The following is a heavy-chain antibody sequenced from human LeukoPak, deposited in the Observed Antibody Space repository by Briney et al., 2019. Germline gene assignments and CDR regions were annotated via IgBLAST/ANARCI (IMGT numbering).Heavy chain of an antibody. Sequence: SETLSLTCTVSGYSISSGYYWGWIRQPPGKGLEWIGSIYHSGSTYYNSSLKSRVTISVDTSKNQFSLKLSSVTAADTAVYYCARVTYEGSVVYWGQGTLVTVSS. CDR1: GYSISSGYY. CDR3: ARVTYEGSVVY. CDR2: IYHSGST. D-gene: IGHD5-12*01. V-gene: IGHV4-38-2*02. J-gene: IGHJ4*02.